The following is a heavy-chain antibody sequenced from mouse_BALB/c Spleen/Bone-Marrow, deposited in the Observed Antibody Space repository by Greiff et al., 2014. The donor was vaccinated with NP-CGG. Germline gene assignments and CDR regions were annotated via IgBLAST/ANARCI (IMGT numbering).Heavy chain of an antibody. Sequence: EVQLVESGTVLARPGASVKMSCKASGYSFTSYWMHWVKQRPGQGLEWIGAIYPGNSDTTYNQKFKGKAKLTAVTSASTAYMGLSSLTNEDSAVYYCTFLVKEDFAYWGQGTLVTVSA. CDR3: TFLVKEDFAY. D-gene: IGHD2-10*02. CDR2: IYPGNSDT. J-gene: IGHJ3*01. V-gene: IGHV1-5*01. CDR1: GYSFTSYW.